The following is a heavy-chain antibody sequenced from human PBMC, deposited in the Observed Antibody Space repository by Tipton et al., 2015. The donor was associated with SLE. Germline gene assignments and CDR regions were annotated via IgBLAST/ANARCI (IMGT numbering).Heavy chain of an antibody. CDR1: SGSISSHY. CDR2: IYYSGST. D-gene: IGHD3-22*01. Sequence: TLSLTCTVSSGSISSHYWSWIRQPPGKGLEWIGYIYYSGSTRYNPSLKSRVTISVDTSKNQFSLKLNSVTAADTAVYYCARTYDYDSSGYYFDSWGQGTLVTVSS. CDR3: ARTYDYDSSGYYFDS. V-gene: IGHV4-59*11. J-gene: IGHJ4*02.